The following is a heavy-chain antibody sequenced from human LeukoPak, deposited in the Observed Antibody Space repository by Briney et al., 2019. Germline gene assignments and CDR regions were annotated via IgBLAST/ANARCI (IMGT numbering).Heavy chain of an antibody. CDR1: GGSISSSSYY. J-gene: IGHJ4*02. CDR2: IYYSGST. Sequence: PSETLSLTCTVSGGSISSSSYYWGWIRQPPGKGLEWIGSIYYSGSTYYNPSLKSRVTISVDTSKNQFSLKLSSVTAADTAVYYCASQDERIIMVRGVIRFDYWGQGTLVTVSS. V-gene: IGHV4-39*01. D-gene: IGHD3-10*01. CDR3: ASQDERIIMVRGVIRFDY.